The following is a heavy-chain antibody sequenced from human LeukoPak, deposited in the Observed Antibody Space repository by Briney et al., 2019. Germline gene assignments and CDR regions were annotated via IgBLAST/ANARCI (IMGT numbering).Heavy chain of an antibody. J-gene: IGHJ5*02. D-gene: IGHD2-2*02. CDR3: ATDRYCSSTSCYTGFDP. CDR2: FDPEDGET. CDR1: GYTLTELT. Sequence: ASVKVSCKVSGYTLTELTMHWVRQAPGKGLEWMGGFDPEDGETIYAQKFQGRVTMTEDTSTDTAYMELSSLRSEDTAVYYCATDRYCSSTSCYTGFDPWGQGTLVTVSS. V-gene: IGHV1-24*01.